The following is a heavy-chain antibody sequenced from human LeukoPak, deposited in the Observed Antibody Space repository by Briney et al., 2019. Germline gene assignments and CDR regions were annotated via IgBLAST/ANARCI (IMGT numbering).Heavy chain of an antibody. CDR3: ARGSAVAARSSYNWFDP. CDR1: GFMFSNYG. D-gene: IGHD6-19*01. Sequence: GASVKVSCKASGFMFSNYGINWVRQATGQGLEWMGWMNPNSGNTGYAQKFQGRVTITRNTSISTAYMELSSLRSEDTAVYYCARGSAVAARSSYNWFDPWGQGTLVTVSS. V-gene: IGHV1-8*03. CDR2: MNPNSGNT. J-gene: IGHJ5*02.